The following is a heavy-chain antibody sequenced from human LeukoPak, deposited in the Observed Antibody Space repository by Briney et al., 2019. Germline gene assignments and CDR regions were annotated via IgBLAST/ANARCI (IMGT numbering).Heavy chain of an antibody. Sequence: VASVKVSCKASGGTFSSYTISWVRQAPGQGLEWMGWISAYNGNTNYAQKLQGRVTMTTDTSTSTAYMELRSLRSDDTAVYYCAREFRRGYSGYTTPRHFDYWGQGTLVTVSS. V-gene: IGHV1-18*01. CDR1: GGTFSSYT. CDR3: AREFRRGYSGYTTPRHFDY. J-gene: IGHJ4*02. D-gene: IGHD5-12*01. CDR2: ISAYNGNT.